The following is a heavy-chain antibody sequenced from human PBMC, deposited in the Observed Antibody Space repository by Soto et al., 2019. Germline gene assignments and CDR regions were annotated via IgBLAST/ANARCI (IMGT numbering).Heavy chain of an antibody. CDR3: ARLSCTSPLYSFYYFMDV. Sequence: SVTLSLTCSVAGGCSSSYSSGWIRKPPGKGLEWIGYIYYSGSTKYNPSLESRVTVSVDMSKSQFFLMLGSVTAADTAVYYCARLSCTSPLYSFYYFMDVGVKGTTVTV. J-gene: IGHJ6*03. CDR1: GGCSSSYS. V-gene: IGHV4-59*08. CDR2: IYYSGST.